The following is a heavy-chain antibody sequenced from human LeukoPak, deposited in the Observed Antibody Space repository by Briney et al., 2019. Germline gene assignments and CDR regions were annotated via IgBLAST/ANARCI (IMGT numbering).Heavy chain of an antibody. Sequence: GGSLRLSCVGSGFNFDNFAMHWVRQPLGKGLEWVAVISHDGRTKYYADSMKGRITISRDNSKNTLFLQMNNLRSEDTAVYFCARPSPPGDGYNPPDHWGQGTLVTVSS. CDR3: ARPSPPGDGYNPPDH. D-gene: IGHD5-24*01. V-gene: IGHV3-30*04. CDR2: ISHDGRTK. J-gene: IGHJ4*02. CDR1: GFNFDNFA.